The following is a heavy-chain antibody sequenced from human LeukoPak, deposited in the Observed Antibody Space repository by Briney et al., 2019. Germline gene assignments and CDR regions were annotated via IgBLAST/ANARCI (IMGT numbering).Heavy chain of an antibody. V-gene: IGHV3-30*18. D-gene: IGHD2-21*01. CDR1: GFTFSTYG. CDR3: AKDGTGIPNWYFDL. CDR2: ISHDGGID. J-gene: IGHJ2*01. Sequence: GGSLRLSCAASGFTFSTYGMQGVRQAPGKGGEGVGLISHDGGIDYYADSLKGRFTISRDNSKDTLYLQMNSLRAEDSAVYYCAKDGTGIPNWYFDLWGRGTLVTVS.